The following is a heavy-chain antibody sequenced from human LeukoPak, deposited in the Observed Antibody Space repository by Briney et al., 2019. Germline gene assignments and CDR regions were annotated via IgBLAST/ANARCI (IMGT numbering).Heavy chain of an antibody. D-gene: IGHD1-26*01. CDR1: GGTFSSYA. J-gene: IGHJ4*03. CDR3: ARDRVGSSAGDY. V-gene: IGHV1-69*04. Sequence: SVKVSCKASGGTFSSYAISWVRQAPGQGLEWMGRIIPILGIANYAQKFQGRVTITADKSTSTAYMELSSLRSEDTAVYYCARDRVGSSAGDYWGQGTTVTVSS. CDR2: IIPILGIA.